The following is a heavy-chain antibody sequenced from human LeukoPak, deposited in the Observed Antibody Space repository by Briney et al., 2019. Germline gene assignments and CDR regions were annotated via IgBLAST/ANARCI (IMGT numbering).Heavy chain of an antibody. J-gene: IGHJ4*02. CDR1: GDSVSSNNAG. Sequence: SQTLSLTCAISGDSVSSNNAGWNWIRQSPSRGLERLGRTYYRSKWYNDYALSVKSRITINPDTSKNQFSLQLNSVTPEDTAVYYCVRVVRTGTTFDYWGQGTLVTVSS. V-gene: IGHV6-1*01. CDR2: TYYRSKWYN. D-gene: IGHD1-1*01. CDR3: VRVVRTGTTFDY.